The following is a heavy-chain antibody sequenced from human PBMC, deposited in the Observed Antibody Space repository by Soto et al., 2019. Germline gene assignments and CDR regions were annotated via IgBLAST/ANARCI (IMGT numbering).Heavy chain of an antibody. CDR3: AREGIAVAERGWFDP. Sequence: SETLSLTCTVSGGSISSGDYYWSWIRQPPGKGLEWIGYIYYSGSTYYNPSLKSRVTISVDTSKNQFSLKLSSVTAADTAVYYCAREGIAVAERGWFDPWGQGTLVTVSS. D-gene: IGHD6-19*01. CDR2: IYYSGST. CDR1: GGSISSGDYY. V-gene: IGHV4-30-4*02. J-gene: IGHJ5*02.